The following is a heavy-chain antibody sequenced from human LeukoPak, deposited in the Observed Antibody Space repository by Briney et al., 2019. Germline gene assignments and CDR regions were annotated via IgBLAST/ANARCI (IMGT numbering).Heavy chain of an antibody. J-gene: IGHJ4*02. V-gene: IGHV4-59*01. CDR2: IYYSGST. CDR3: ARSAGSTWGTDS. Sequence: PSETLSLTCTVSGGSMRSYYWSWIRQPPGKGLEWIGYIYYSGSTSYNPSLKSRVTISLDTSKNQFSLRLNSVTAADTAVYYCARSAGSTWGTDSWGQGTLVTVSS. CDR1: GGSMRSYY. D-gene: IGHD6-13*01.